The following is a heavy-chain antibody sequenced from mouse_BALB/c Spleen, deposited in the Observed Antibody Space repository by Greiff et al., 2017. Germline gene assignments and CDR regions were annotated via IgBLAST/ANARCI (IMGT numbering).Heavy chain of an antibody. Sequence: VQLQQSGPELVKPGASVKISCKASGYTFTDYNMHWVKQSHGKSLEWIGYIYPYNGGTGYNQKFKSKATLTVDNSSSTAYMELRSLTSEDSAVYYCARDYWDDWYFDVWGAGTTVTVSS. CDR1: GYTFTDYN. CDR2: IYPYNGGT. CDR3: ARDYWDDWYFDV. D-gene: IGHD4-1*01. J-gene: IGHJ1*01. V-gene: IGHV1S29*02.